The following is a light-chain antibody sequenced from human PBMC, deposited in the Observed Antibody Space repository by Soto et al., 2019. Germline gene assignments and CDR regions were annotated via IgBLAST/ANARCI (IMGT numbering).Light chain of an antibody. CDR2: DAS. J-gene: IGKJ1*01. CDR3: QQRSNWPRT. V-gene: IGKV3-11*01. CDR1: QSVGSY. Sequence: EIVLTHSPANLSLSPGERATLSCRASQSVGSYLAWYQQKPGQAPRLLIYDASNRAAGIPARFSGSGSGTDFTLTISSLEPEDFAVYYCQQRSNWPRTFGQGTKVEIK.